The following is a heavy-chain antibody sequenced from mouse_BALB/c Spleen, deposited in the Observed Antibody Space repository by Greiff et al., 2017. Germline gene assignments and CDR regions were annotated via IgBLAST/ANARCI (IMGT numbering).Heavy chain of an antibody. CDR1: GFTFSGYG. CDR3: ARDGRYGSRYFDV. CDR2: INSNGGST. Sequence: EVMLVESGGGLVQPGGSLKLSCAASGFTFSGYGMSWVRQTPDKRLELVATINSNGGSTYYPYSVKGRFTISRDNAKDTLYLQMSSLKSEDTAMYDCARDGRYGSRYFDVWGEGTTVTVSS. V-gene: IGHV5-6-3*01. D-gene: IGHD1-1*01. J-gene: IGHJ1*01.